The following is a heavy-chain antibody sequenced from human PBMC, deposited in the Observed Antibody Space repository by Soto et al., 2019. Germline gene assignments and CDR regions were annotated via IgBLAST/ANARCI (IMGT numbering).Heavy chain of an antibody. J-gene: IGHJ4*02. V-gene: IGHV4-59*01. CDR1: GGSISSYY. CDR3: AGSDVRY. Sequence: QVQLQESGPGLVKPSETLSLTCTVSGGSISSYYWSWIRQPPGKGLEWIGYIYYSGSTNYNPSLXXRXXTSVDTSKTHVSLKLSSVTAAETAVYYCAGSDVRYWGQGTLVTVSS. CDR2: IYYSGST.